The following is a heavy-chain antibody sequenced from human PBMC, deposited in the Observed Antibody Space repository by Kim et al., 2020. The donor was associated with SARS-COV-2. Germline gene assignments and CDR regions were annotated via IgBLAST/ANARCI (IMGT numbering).Heavy chain of an antibody. V-gene: IGHV3-64D*08. CDR1: GFTFSSYA. J-gene: IGHJ4*02. Sequence: GGSLRLSCSVSGFTFSSYAMHWVRQTPGKGLEYVSTITSDGDTTYYTDSVKGRFTISRDNSKNTLYLQMSSLRAEDTAVYYCVKARAGNYLSGGFDYWGQGTLVTVSS. CDR3: VKARAGNYLSGGFDY. D-gene: IGHD3-10*01. CDR2: ITSDGDTT.